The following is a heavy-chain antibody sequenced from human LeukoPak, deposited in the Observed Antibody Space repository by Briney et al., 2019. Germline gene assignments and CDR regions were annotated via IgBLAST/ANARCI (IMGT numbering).Heavy chain of an antibody. V-gene: IGHV1-2*02. D-gene: IGHD4-17*01. Sequence: ASVKVACKASGYTLTNYNMHWVRQAPGQGLEWIGRITTESGVTKYAQKFEGRVTMTTDTSSNTAYVEVSSPTSDDTAVYYCARDGRTVSYYWFFDIWGRGTLITVAS. CDR1: GYTLTNYN. CDR2: ITTESGVT. J-gene: IGHJ2*01. CDR3: ARDGRTVSYYWFFDI.